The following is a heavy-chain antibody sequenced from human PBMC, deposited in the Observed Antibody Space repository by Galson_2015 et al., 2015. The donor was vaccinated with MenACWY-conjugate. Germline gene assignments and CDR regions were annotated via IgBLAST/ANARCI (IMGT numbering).Heavy chain of an antibody. D-gene: IGHD2-2*01. Sequence: SVKVSCKVSGYTFIDYYIHWVQQAPGKGLEWMGIINSGGGSTSYAQKFQGRVSMTRDTSTSTVYMELSSLRSEDTAVYYCVREKAADISIVPAAMNPFDIWGQGTMVIVSS. CDR3: VREKAADISIVPAAMNPFDI. CDR1: GYTFIDYY. J-gene: IGHJ3*02. V-gene: IGHV1-46*03. CDR2: INSGGGST.